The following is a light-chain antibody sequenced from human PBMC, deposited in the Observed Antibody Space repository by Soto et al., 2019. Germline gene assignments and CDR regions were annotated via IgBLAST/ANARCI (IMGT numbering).Light chain of an antibody. Sequence: EIVLTQSPGTLSLSPGERATLSCRASQSVSSSYLAWYQQKPGQAPRLLIYGASTRATGIPARFSGSGSGTEFTLIISSLQSEDFAVYYCQQYNNWPPITFGQGTRLEI. J-gene: IGKJ5*01. CDR3: QQYNNWPPIT. V-gene: IGKV3-15*01. CDR1: QSVSSSY. CDR2: GAS.